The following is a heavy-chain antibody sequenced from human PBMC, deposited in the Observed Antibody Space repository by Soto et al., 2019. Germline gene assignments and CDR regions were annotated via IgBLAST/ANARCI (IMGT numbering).Heavy chain of an antibody. CDR2: INAGNGNT. V-gene: IGHV1-3*01. CDR3: AAGITIFGVVIGGFDP. D-gene: IGHD3-3*01. J-gene: IGHJ5*02. Sequence: ASVKVSCKASGYTFTSYAMHWVRQAPGQRLEWMGWINAGNGNTKYSQKFQGRVTMTRDTSASTAYMELSSLRSEDTAVYYCAAGITIFGVVIGGFDPWGQGTLVTVSS. CDR1: GYTFTSYA.